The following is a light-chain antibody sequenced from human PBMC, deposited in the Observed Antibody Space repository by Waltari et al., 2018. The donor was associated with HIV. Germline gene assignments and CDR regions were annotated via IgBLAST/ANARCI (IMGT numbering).Light chain of an antibody. CDR2: AKS. CDR3: QSSDIRRHGLWV. CDR1: KSNIGAGHD. V-gene: IGLV1-40*01. J-gene: IGLJ3*02. Sequence: QSLLTQPPSVSATPGQRITISCTGNKSNIGAGHDVHWYRQIPGPAPRLLIFAKSNRPSGVPDRISGSKSTASASLAITGLQAEDEGYYYCQSSDIRRHGLWVFGGGTKVTVL.